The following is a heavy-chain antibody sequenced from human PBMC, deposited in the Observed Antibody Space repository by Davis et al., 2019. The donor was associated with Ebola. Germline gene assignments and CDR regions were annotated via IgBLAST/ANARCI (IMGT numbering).Heavy chain of an antibody. V-gene: IGHV1-2*06. J-gene: IGHJ4*02. Sequence: ASVKVSCKASGYTFTGYYMHWVRQAPGQGLEWMGRINPNSGGTNYAQKFQGRVTITRDRSMSTAYMELSSLRSEDTAMYYCASSGGGVTAFDYWGQGTLVTVSS. D-gene: IGHD3-16*01. CDR1: GYTFTGYY. CDR2: INPNSGGT. CDR3: ASSGGGVTAFDY.